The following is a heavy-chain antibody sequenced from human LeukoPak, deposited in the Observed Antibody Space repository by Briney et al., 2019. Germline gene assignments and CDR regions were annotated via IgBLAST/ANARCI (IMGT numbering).Heavy chain of an antibody. J-gene: IGHJ4*02. Sequence: SETLSLTCTVSGGSISSYYWSWIRQPPGKGLEWIGYIYYSGSTNYNPSLKSRVTISVDTSKNQFSLKLSSVTAADTAVYYCAREGDYGDYFDYWGQGTLVTVSS. CDR3: AREGDYGDYFDY. CDR1: GGSISSYY. D-gene: IGHD4-17*01. CDR2: IYYSGST. V-gene: IGHV4-59*01.